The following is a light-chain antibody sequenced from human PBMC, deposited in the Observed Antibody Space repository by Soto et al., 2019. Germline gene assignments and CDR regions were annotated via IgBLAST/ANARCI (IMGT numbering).Light chain of an antibody. CDR3: RPCTTDSPYV. V-gene: IGLV2-14*01. Sequence: QSVLTQPASVSGTPGQSITISCTGTSSDVGLYDYVSWHQQHPGKAPQLMIYAVSNRPSGVSNRFSASKSGNTASLFISGLQAEDVSDYCCRPCTTDSPYVSGSGT. CDR1: SSDVGLYDY. CDR2: AVS. J-gene: IGLJ1*01.